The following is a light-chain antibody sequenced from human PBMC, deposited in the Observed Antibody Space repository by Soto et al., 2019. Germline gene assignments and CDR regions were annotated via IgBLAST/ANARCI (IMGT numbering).Light chain of an antibody. CDR1: QSVSSY. Sequence: ELVLTQSPGTLSLYPVEGATLSCRASQSVSSYLAWYQQRPGKAPRLLIYGASTRASGIPARFSGSGSGTEFTLTISSLRSEDFAVYYCQQYNNWAVTFGQGTRLEIK. CDR3: QQYNNWAVT. V-gene: IGKV3-15*01. J-gene: IGKJ5*01. CDR2: GAS.